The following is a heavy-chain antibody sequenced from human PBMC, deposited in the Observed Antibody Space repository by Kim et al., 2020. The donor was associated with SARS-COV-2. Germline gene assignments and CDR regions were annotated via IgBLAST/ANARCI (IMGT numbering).Heavy chain of an antibody. V-gene: IGHV3-11*04. Sequence: TIQHTDSVKGRFTISRDNAKNSLYLQMNSLRAEDTAVYYCARDSLQAFDIWGQGTMVTVSS. J-gene: IGHJ3*02. CDR2: TI. CDR3: ARDSLQAFDI.